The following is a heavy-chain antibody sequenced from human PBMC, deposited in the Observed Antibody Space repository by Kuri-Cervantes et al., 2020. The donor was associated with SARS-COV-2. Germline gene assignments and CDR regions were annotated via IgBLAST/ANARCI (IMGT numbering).Heavy chain of an antibody. J-gene: IGHJ5*02. CDR2: VFYSGST. D-gene: IGHD3-16*01. CDR1: GGTINNYY. CDR3: ARELIYDYVWGSPRKCWFDP. Sequence: SETLSLTCTVSGGTINNYYWGWIRQPPGKGLEWIGYVFYSGSTNYNPSLKSRVSISVDTSKNQFSLRLRSVTAADSAVYYCARELIYDYVWGSPRKCWFDPWGQGTLVTVSS. V-gene: IGHV4-59*01.